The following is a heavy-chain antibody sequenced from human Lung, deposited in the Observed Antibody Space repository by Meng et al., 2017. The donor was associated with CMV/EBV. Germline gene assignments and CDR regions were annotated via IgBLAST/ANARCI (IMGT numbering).Heavy chain of an antibody. Sequence: SXXVSXKASGGTFSSYTISWVRQAPGQGLEWMGRIIPILGIANYAQKFQGRVTITADKSTSTAYMELSSLRSEDTAVYYCAINIVVVPAADFHYYYGMDVWXQGTTVTVSS. V-gene: IGHV1-69*02. D-gene: IGHD2-2*01. CDR3: AINIVVVPAADFHYYYGMDV. CDR2: IIPILGIA. J-gene: IGHJ6*02. CDR1: GGTFSSYT.